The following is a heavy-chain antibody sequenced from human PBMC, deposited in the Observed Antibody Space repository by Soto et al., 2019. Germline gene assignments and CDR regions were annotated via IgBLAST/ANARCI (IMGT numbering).Heavy chain of an antibody. D-gene: IGHD3-3*01. CDR1: GYTFTSYY. Sequence: ASVKVSCKASGYTFTSYYMHWVRRAPGEGLEWMGIINPSGGSTSYAQKFQGRVTMTRDTSTSTVYMELSSLRSEDTAVYYCARAVSRNDFWSGYSYYFDYWGQGTLVTVSS. CDR2: INPSGGST. CDR3: ARAVSRNDFWSGYSYYFDY. V-gene: IGHV1-46*01. J-gene: IGHJ4*02.